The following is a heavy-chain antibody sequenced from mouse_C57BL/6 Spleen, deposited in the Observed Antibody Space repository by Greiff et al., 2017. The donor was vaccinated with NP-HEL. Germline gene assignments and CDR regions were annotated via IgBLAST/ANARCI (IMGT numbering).Heavy chain of an antibody. Sequence: EVQLQQSGPELVKPGASVKIPCKASGYTFTDYNMDWVKQSNGKSLEWIGDINPNNGGTIYNQKFKGKATLTVDKSSSTAYMELRSLTSEDTAVYYCARLELRYFDVWGTGTTVTVSS. V-gene: IGHV1-18*01. CDR3: ARLELRYFDV. J-gene: IGHJ1*03. CDR2: INPNNGGT. D-gene: IGHD1-1*01. CDR1: GYTFTDYN.